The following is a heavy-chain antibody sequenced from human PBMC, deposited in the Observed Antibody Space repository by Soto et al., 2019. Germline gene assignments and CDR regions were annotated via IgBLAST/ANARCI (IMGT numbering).Heavy chain of an antibody. Sequence: SETLSLTCPVSGGSISSYYWSWIRQPPGKGLKWMGYIYYSGSTNYNPSLKSRVTISVDTSKNQFSLKLSSVTAAVTAVYYCARAGVDIVATRGSPLYYFDYWGQGTLVTVSS. V-gene: IGHV4-59*01. CDR3: ARAGVDIVATRGSPLYYFDY. CDR2: IYYSGST. D-gene: IGHD5-12*01. J-gene: IGHJ4*02. CDR1: GGSISSYY.